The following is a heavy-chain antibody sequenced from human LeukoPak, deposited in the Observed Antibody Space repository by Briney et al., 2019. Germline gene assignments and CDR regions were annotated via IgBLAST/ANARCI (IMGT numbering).Heavy chain of an antibody. CDR3: ARWQGIATAHNYYYYGLDV. J-gene: IGHJ6*02. V-gene: IGHV4-4*07. CDR2: IYTSGIT. Sequence: SETLSLTCTVSGGSISSYYWSWIRQPAGKGLEWIGRIYTSGITNYNPSLKSRVTMSADTSKNQFSLKLSSVTAADTAVYYCARWQGIATAHNYYYYGLDVWGQGTTVTVSS. D-gene: IGHD6-13*01. CDR1: GGSISSYY.